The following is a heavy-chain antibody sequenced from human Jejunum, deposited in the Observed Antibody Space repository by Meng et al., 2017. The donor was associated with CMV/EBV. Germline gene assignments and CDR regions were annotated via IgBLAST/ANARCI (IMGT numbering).Heavy chain of an antibody. Sequence: VQGGSLTGHYWAWIRQSTGKGLEWIGEINHGGITDYNPSLKSRVTISIDTSKNEFSLQLSSVSGADSAVYYCARGGKRVVAMGYYQHWGQGTLVTVSS. CDR3: ARGGKRVVAMGYYQH. CDR2: INHGGIT. CDR1: GGSLTGHY. V-gene: IGHV4-34*01. J-gene: IGHJ1*01. D-gene: IGHD5-12*01.